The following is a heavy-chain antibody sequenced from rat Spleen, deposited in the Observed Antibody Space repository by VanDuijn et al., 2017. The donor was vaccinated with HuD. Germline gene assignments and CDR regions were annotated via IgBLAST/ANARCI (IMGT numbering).Heavy chain of an antibody. Sequence: EMHLQESGPGLVKPSQSLSLTCSVTAYSITSSYRWNWIRKFPGNKLEWMGYINSAGSTNYNPSLKSRISITRNTSKNQFFLQVNSVTTEETATYYCARAYYDGSYYDYWGQGVMVTVSS. V-gene: IGHV3-3*01. CDR1: AYSITSSYR. CDR2: INSAGST. J-gene: IGHJ2*01. D-gene: IGHD1-12*02. CDR3: ARAYYDGSYYDY.